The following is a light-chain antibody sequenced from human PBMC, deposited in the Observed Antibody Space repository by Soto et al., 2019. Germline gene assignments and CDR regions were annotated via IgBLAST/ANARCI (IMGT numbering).Light chain of an antibody. CDR2: GAS. Sequence: DIQLTQSPSFLSASVGDRVTITCRASQGISSYLAWYQQRPGKAPKPLIYGASTLQRGVSSRFSGSGSGTEFTLTISSLQPEELASYYCQHLNTYPRTFGQGTKLEVK. CDR1: QGISSY. V-gene: IGKV1-9*01. J-gene: IGKJ2*01. CDR3: QHLNTYPRT.